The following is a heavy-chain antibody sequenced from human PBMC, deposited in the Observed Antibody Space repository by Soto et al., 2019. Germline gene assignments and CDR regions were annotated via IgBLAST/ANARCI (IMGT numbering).Heavy chain of an antibody. CDR2: INPSGGST. Sequence: ASVKVSCKASGYTFTSYYMHWVRQAPGQGLEWMGIINPSGGSTSYAQKFQGRVTMTRDTSTSTVYMELSSLRSEDTAVYYCARDSREVTTLAHWFDPWGQGTLVTVSS. J-gene: IGHJ5*02. D-gene: IGHD4-17*01. CDR1: GYTFTSYY. V-gene: IGHV1-46*01. CDR3: ARDSREVTTLAHWFDP.